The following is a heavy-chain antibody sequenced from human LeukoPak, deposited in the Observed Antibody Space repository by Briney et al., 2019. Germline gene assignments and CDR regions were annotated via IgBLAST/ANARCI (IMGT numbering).Heavy chain of an antibody. CDR1: GYSIISDYF. J-gene: IGHJ4*02. CDR3: AREVAAAGLDY. CDR2: IFHSGSV. V-gene: IGHV4-38-2*02. D-gene: IGHD6-13*01. Sequence: SETLSLTCIVSGYSIISDYFWGWVRQPPGKGPEWIGSIFHSGSVFYNPSLRSRVTLSIEPSKNQFSLKLSSVTAADTAVYYCAREVAAAGLDYWGQGTLVTVSS.